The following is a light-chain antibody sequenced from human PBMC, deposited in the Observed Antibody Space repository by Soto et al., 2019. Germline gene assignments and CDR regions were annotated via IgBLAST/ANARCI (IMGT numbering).Light chain of an antibody. CDR1: QSISSY. Sequence: DSQRTNNKTFLSASVGDRVTITCRASQSISSYLNWYQQKPGKAPKLLIYAASSLQSGVPSRFSGSGSGTDFTLTISSLQPEDFATYYCQQSYSTPRSFGQGTKVDI. CDR2: AAS. CDR3: QQSYSTPRS. J-gene: IGKJ1*01. V-gene: IGKV1-39*01.